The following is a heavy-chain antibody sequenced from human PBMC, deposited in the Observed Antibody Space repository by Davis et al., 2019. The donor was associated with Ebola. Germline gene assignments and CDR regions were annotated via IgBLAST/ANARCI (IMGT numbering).Heavy chain of an antibody. V-gene: IGHV3-74*01. J-gene: IGHJ4*02. Sequence: HTGGSLRLSCAASGFTFSSYWMHWVRHAPGKGLEWVSRTKYDGSITYYAESVKGRFTISRDNAKNTLYLQMNGLRVEDTAVYYCARTDNLDYWGQGTLVTVSS. CDR3: ARTDNLDY. CDR2: TKYDGSIT. CDR1: GFTFSSYW. D-gene: IGHD1-1*01.